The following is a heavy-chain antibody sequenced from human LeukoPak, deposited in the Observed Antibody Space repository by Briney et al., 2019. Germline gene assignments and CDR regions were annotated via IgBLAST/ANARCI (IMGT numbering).Heavy chain of an antibody. CDR1: GFTFSSYG. Sequence: GGSLRLSCAASGFTFSSYGMHWVRQAPGKGLDWVAVISYDGSNKYFADSVKGRFTISRDNSKNTLYLQVNSLRAEDTAVYYCARARYGGDYWGQGTLVTVSS. J-gene: IGHJ4*02. CDR3: ARARYGGDY. D-gene: IGHD4-23*01. V-gene: IGHV3-30*03. CDR2: ISYDGSNK.